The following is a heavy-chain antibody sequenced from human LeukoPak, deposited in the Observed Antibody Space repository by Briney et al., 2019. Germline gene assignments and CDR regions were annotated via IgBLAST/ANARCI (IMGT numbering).Heavy chain of an antibody. CDR2: ISGNNNNP. V-gene: IGHV1-18*01. Sequence: ASVRVSYTPSGYTFSNFGINWGGEAPGQGREWRGWISGNNNNPNYGQKFQGRFTVTTDSSTSTAYMELRNLTFDDTAVCYCARDGTSTDDYWGQGTLVTVSS. CDR1: GYTFSNFG. J-gene: IGHJ4*02. D-gene: IGHD2-2*01. CDR3: ARDGTSTDDY.